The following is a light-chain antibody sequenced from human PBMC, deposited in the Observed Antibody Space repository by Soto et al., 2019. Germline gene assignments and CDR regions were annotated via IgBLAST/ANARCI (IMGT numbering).Light chain of an antibody. Sequence: QAVLTQPASVSASPGQSITISCTGTSSDVGGSNFVSWYQQHPGKHPKLIIYDVATRPSGVSNRFSGSKSGSTASLIISRLQTEDEADYYCVSFTSSTTYVFGSGTQLTVL. CDR3: VSFTSSTTYV. CDR1: SSDVGGSNF. V-gene: IGLV2-14*03. CDR2: DVA. J-gene: IGLJ7*01.